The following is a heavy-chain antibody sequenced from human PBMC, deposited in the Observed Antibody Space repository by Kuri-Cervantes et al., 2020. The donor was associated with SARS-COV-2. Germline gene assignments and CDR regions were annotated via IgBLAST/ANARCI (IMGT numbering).Heavy chain of an antibody. CDR2: MRYDEGNE. CDR1: GFTFSTYG. D-gene: IGHD5/OR15-5a*01. CDR3: ARDLSGMSVGY. V-gene: IGHV3-30*02. Sequence: GGSLRLSCAASGFTFSTYGIHWVRQAPGKGLEWVAYMRYDEGNENYADSVKGRFTISRDNSKNLLYLEMNTLRPEDTAVYYCARDLSGMSVGYWGQGTLVTVSS. J-gene: IGHJ4*02.